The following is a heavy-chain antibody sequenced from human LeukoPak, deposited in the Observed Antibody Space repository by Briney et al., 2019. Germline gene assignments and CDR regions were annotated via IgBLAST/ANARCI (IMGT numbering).Heavy chain of an antibody. CDR3: ARVGDGYNNLWYYYYYMDV. D-gene: IGHD5-24*01. CDR2: ISSSGSTI. V-gene: IGHV3-11*01. CDR1: GFTFSDYY. J-gene: IGHJ6*03. Sequence: GGSLRLSCAASGFTFSDYYMSWIRQAPGKGLEWVSYISSSGSTIYYADSVKGRFTISRDNAKNSLYLQMNSLRAEDTAVYYCARVGDGYNNLWYYYYYMDVWGKGTTVTISS.